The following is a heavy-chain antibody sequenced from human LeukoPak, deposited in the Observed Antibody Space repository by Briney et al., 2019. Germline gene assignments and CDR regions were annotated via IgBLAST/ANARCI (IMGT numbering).Heavy chain of an antibody. CDR1: GGTFSTSA. Sequence: ASVQVSCKTSGGTFSTSAITWVRQAPGQGLEWMGRIIPVLNITTYAQRFQGRVTITADTSTSTVYMELSSLRSEETAVYYCARDQGLTAPPPYGLGVWGQGTTVIASS. J-gene: IGHJ6*02. CDR3: ARDQGLTAPPPYGLGV. D-gene: IGHD5-18*01. V-gene: IGHV1-69*04. CDR2: IIPVLNIT.